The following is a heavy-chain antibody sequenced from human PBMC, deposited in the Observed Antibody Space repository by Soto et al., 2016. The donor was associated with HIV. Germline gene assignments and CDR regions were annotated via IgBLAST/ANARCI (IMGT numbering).Heavy chain of an antibody. CDR2: ISGSGVST. V-gene: IGHV3-23*04. CDR3: AKGRRDLQFTYFDY. D-gene: IGHD1-1*01. J-gene: IGHJ4*02. CDR1: GFTFSNYA. Sequence: EVQLVESGGGLVQPGGSLRLSRAASGFTFSNYAMSWVRQAPGKGLEWVSAISGSGVSTYYADSVKGRFTISRDNSKNTLYLQMNSLRAEDTAVYYCAKGRRDLQFTYFDYWGQGTLVTVSS.